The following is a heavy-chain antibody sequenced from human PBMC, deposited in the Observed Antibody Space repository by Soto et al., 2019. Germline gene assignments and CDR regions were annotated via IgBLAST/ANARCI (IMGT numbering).Heavy chain of an antibody. CDR1: GFTFSSYA. CDR3: AKDVDYYYDSSGYFDY. CDR2: ISGSGGST. D-gene: IGHD3-22*01. J-gene: IGHJ4*02. V-gene: IGHV3-23*01. Sequence: LRLSCAASGFTFSSYAMSWVRQAPGKGLGWVSAISGSGGSTYYADSVKGRFTISRDNSKNTLYLQMNSLRAEDTAVYYCAKDVDYYYDSSGYFDYWGQGTLVTVSS.